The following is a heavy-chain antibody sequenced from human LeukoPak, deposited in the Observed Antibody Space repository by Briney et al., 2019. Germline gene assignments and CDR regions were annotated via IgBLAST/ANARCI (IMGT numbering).Heavy chain of an antibody. V-gene: IGHV1-2*02. CDR3: ARARRNWFDP. Sequence: ASVKVSCKASGYTFTSYGISWVRQAPGQGLEWMGWINPNSGGTNYAQKFQGRVTMTRDTSISTAYMELSRLRSDDTAVYYCARARRNWFDPWGQGTLVTVSS. CDR1: GYTFTSYG. J-gene: IGHJ5*02. CDR2: INPNSGGT.